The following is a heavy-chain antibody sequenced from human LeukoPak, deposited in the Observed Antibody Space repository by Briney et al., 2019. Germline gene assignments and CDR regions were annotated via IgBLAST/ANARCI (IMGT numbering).Heavy chain of an antibody. CDR2: INAGKGNT. D-gene: IGHD2-15*01. V-gene: IGHV1-3*01. CDR1: GYTFTSYA. J-gene: IGHJ3*02. CDR3: ATWGYCSGGSCYSSAFDI. Sequence: ASVTVSFTASGYTFTSYAMHWVRQAPGQRLEWMGWINAGKGNTKYSQKFQGRVTITRDTSASTAYMELSSLRSEDTAVYYCATWGYCSGGSCYSSAFDIWGQGTMVTVSS.